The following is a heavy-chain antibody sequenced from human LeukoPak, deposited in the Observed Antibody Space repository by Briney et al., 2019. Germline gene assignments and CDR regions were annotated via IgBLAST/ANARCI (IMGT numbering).Heavy chain of an antibody. J-gene: IGHJ4*02. CDR1: GGSISGYY. Sequence: SQTLSLTCTVSGGSISGYYWSWIRQPPGKGLQFIGYIHYTGSTNYNPSLESRVTLSVDTSKNQFSLKLRSVTAADTAVYYCARLSKDTVVLPAAMAHYFDYWGQGTLVTVSS. V-gene: IGHV4-59*08. CDR2: IHYTGST. CDR3: ARLSKDTVVLPAAMAHYFDY. D-gene: IGHD2-2*01.